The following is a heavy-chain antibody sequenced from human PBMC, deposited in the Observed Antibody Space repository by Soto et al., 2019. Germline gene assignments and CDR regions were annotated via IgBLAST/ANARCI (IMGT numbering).Heavy chain of an antibody. V-gene: IGHV4-31*01. Sequence: QVQLQESGPGLVKPSQTLSLTCTVSGGSISSGGYYWCWIRQHPGKGLEWIGYIYYSGSTYYNPSLKRPVTVSVDTSKNQFSLKLSSVTAADTAVYYCARAELLMRYGMDVWGQGTTVTVSS. CDR2: IYYSGST. CDR1: GGSISSGGYY. J-gene: IGHJ6*02. CDR3: ARAELLMRYGMDV. D-gene: IGHD2-8*01.